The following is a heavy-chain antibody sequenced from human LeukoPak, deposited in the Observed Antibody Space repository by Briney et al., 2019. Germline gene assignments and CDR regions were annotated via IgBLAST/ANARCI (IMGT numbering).Heavy chain of an antibody. CDR2: ISYDGRNS. Sequence: PGGSLRLSCAASGFTFRSYAMQWVRQAPGKGLEWMAVISYDGRNSYYVDSVKGRFTISRDNPKDTLYLEMNSLRVEDTAVYYCAKDITRNYYDSSGYFFDYWGQGTLVTVSS. D-gene: IGHD3-22*01. V-gene: IGHV3-30*04. J-gene: IGHJ4*02. CDR1: GFTFRSYA. CDR3: AKDITRNYYDSSGYFFDY.